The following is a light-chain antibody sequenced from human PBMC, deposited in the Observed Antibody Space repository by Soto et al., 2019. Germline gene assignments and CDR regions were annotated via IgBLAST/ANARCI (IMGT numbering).Light chain of an antibody. CDR2: EGS. Sequence: QYALTQPASVSGSPGQSITISCTGSSSDVGSYNLVSWYQQLPGEAPKLMIYEGSKRPSGVSNRVSGSKSGNTASLTISGLQADADADYYCCSFERSITLVFGGGTKLTVL. CDR1: SSDVGSYNL. V-gene: IGLV2-23*01. J-gene: IGLJ2*01. CDR3: CSFERSITLV.